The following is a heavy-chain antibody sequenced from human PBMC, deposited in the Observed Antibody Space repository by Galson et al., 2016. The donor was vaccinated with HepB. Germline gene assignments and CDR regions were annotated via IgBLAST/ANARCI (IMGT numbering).Heavy chain of an antibody. CDR3: ALPNWITTIAVGWFDS. V-gene: IGHV3-23*01. D-gene: IGHD3-22*01. J-gene: IGHJ5*01. CDR2: IRSAGDIT. CDR1: GFAFDRRA. Sequence: SLRLSCAASGFAFDRRALSWVRQATGKRLEWVSVIRSAGDITHYADSVKGRFTISRDNSKNKLKLQMDSLRAEDTAIYYCALPNWITTIAVGWFDSWGQGTLVTVSS.